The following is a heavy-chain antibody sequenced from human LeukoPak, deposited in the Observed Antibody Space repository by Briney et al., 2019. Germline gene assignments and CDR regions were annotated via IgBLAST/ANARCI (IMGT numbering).Heavy chain of an antibody. D-gene: IGHD3-3*01. V-gene: IGHV1-2*02. Sequence: GASVKVSCKASGYTFTGYYMHWVRQAPGQGLEWMGWINPNSGGTNYAQKFQGRVAMTRNTSISTAYMELSSLRSEDTAVYYCARGQLDYDFWSGYYSAYFDYWGQGTLVTVSS. CDR1: GYTFTGYY. CDR2: INPNSGGT. J-gene: IGHJ4*02. CDR3: ARGQLDYDFWSGYYSAYFDY.